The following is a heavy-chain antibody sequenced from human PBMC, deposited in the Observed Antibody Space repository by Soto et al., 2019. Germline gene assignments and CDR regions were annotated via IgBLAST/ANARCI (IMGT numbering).Heavy chain of an antibody. CDR2: SYYSGTT. CDR1: GASISVHSYY. J-gene: IGHJ5*02. D-gene: IGHD1-20*01. V-gene: IGHV4-39*01. CDR3: TRRYNWNDNYFDT. Sequence: PXESLSVPCTVSGASISVHSYYWTWIRQPPGKGLEWIGSSYYSGTTYFNPSLKSRATISVDTSKNQFSLRLTSVTAADTAIYYCTRRYNWNDNYFDTWGPGALVTVSS.